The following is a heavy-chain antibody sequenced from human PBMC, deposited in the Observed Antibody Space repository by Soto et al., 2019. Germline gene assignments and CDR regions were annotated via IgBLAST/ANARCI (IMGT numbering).Heavy chain of an antibody. CDR1: GFTFSSSA. CDR3: AKGSRISGWYA. CDR2: ISTSGADT. J-gene: IGHJ5*02. V-gene: IGHV3-23*01. Sequence: GGSLRLSCAASGFTFSSSAMSWVRQTPGKGPEWVSAISTSGADTYYAASLKGRFTISRDNSKNTLYLQMDSLRVEDTAIYYCAKGSRISGWYAWGRGTLVTVSS. D-gene: IGHD6-19*01.